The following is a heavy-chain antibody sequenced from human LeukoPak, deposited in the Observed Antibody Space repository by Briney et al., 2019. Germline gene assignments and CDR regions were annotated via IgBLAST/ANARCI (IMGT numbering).Heavy chain of an antibody. Sequence: SVKVSCKASGGTFSSYAISWVRQAPGQGLEWMGRIIPILGIANYAQKFQGRVTITADKSTSTAYMELSSLRSEDTAVYYCASARSGYEQLNYYYYGMDVWGQGTTVTVSS. V-gene: IGHV1-69*04. CDR3: ASARSGYEQLNYYYYGMDV. CDR2: IIPILGIA. D-gene: IGHD5-12*01. CDR1: GGTFSSYA. J-gene: IGHJ6*02.